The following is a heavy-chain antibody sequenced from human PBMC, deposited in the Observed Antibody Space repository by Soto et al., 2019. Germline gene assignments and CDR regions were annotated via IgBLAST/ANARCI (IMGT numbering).Heavy chain of an antibody. CDR1: GFTFSGSA. CDR3: TRLAAYYYDSSGYFDYFDY. CDR2: IRSKANSYAT. V-gene: IGHV3-73*02. J-gene: IGHJ4*02. D-gene: IGHD3-22*01. Sequence: EVQLVESGGGLVQPGGSLKLSCAASGFTFSGSAMHWVRQASGKGLEWVGRIRSKANSYATAYAASVKGRFTISRDDSKNTADLQMNSLKTEDTAVYYCTRLAAYYYDSSGYFDYFDYWGQGTLVTVSS.